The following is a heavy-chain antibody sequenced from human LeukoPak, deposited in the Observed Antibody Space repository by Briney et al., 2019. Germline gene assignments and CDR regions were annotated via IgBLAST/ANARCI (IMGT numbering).Heavy chain of an antibody. CDR1: GFTFSSYA. CDR2: ISYDGSNK. J-gene: IGHJ4*02. CDR3: ARIAMVRGVIDDY. V-gene: IGHV3-30*04. D-gene: IGHD3-10*01. Sequence: GGSLRLSCAASGFTFSSYAMHWVRQAPGKGPEWVAVISYDGSNKYYADSVKGRFTISRDNSKDTLYLQMNSLRAEDTAVYYCARIAMVRGVIDDYWGQGTLVTVSS.